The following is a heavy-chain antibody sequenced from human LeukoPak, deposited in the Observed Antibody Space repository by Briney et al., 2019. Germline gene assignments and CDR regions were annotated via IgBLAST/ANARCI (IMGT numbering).Heavy chain of an antibody. V-gene: IGHV1-2*06. Sequence: MGRINPNSAGTNSSQKFPRRVTMTRDTSISTAYMELSRLRSDDTAVYYCARDGWELLHFDYWGQGTLVTVSS. D-gene: IGHD1-26*01. CDR2: INPNSAGT. J-gene: IGHJ4*02. CDR3: ARDGWELLHFDY.